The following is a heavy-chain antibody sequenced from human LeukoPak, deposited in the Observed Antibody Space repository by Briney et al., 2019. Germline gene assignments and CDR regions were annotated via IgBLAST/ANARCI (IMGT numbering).Heavy chain of an antibody. CDR3: ARVRPGIAVAGTFDY. J-gene: IGHJ4*02. D-gene: IGHD6-19*01. V-gene: IGHV3-7*01. Sequence: PGGSLRLSFAPSGLPLSSYWMSWVRQAPGKGLEWVANIKQDGSENYYVDAVKGRFTISRDNAKNSLYLQMNSLRAEDTAVYYCARVRPGIAVAGTFDYWGQGTLVTVSS. CDR1: GLPLSSYW. CDR2: IKQDGSEN.